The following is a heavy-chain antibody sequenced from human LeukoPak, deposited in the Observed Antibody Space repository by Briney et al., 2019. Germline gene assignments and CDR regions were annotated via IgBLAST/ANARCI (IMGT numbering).Heavy chain of an antibody. D-gene: IGHD5-12*01. CDR1: GYTFNTYG. CDR3: VRSGYDYDWFDP. J-gene: IGHJ5*02. V-gene: IGHV1-69*04. Sequence: ASVKVSCKASGYTFNTYGISWVRQAPGQGLEWMGRIIAILDTAHYAQKFQGRFTITADKSTTTVYMELSSLRSDDTAVYYCVRSGYDYDWFDPWGQGTLVTVSS. CDR2: IIAILDTA.